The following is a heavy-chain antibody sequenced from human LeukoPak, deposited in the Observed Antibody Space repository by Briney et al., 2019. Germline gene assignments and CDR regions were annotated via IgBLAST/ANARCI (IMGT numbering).Heavy chain of an antibody. CDR3: PKVHNLNSDY. CDR1: GFTFSDYA. J-gene: IGHJ4*02. D-gene: IGHD1-14*01. Sequence: GGSLRLSCAASGFTFSDYAMNWVRQAPGKGLEWVSTISGSGGNTYYAGSVKGRFTISRDNSKITLYLQMNSLRAEDTAVYYCPKVHNLNSDYWGQGTLVTVSS. V-gene: IGHV3-23*01. CDR2: ISGSGGNT.